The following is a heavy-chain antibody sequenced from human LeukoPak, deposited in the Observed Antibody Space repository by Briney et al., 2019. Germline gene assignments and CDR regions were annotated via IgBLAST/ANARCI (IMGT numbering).Heavy chain of an antibody. CDR3: ARDSGRYNVPAADAFDI. CDR2: ISAYNGNT. D-gene: IGHD2-2*01. CDR1: GYTFTSYG. J-gene: IGHJ3*02. V-gene: IGHV1-18*01. Sequence: ASVKVSCKASGYTFTSYGISWVRQAPGQGLEWMGWISAYNGNTNYAQKLQGRVTMTTDTSTSTAYMELRSLRSDDTAVYYCARDSGRYNVPAADAFDIWGQGTMVTVSS.